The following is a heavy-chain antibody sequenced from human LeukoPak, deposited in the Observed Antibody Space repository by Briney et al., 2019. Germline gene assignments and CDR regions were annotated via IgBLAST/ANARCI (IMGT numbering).Heavy chain of an antibody. CDR2: ISYDGSNK. D-gene: IGHD2-2*02. V-gene: IGHV3-30*01. CDR3: ARGLGYCSGTSCYKYNWFDP. CDR1: GFTFSSYA. Sequence: HPGGSLRLSCAASGFTFSSYAMHWVRRAPGKGLEWVAVISYDGSNKYYADSVKGRSTISRDNSKNTPYLQMNSLRAEDTAVYYCARGLGYCSGTSCYKYNWFDPWGQGTLVTVSS. J-gene: IGHJ5*02.